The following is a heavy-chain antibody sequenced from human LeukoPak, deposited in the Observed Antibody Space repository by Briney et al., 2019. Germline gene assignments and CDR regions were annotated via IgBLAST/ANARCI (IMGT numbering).Heavy chain of an antibody. D-gene: IGHD6-19*01. Sequence: HTGGSLRLSCAASGFTFSSYEMNWVRQAPGKGLEWVSYISSSGSTIYYADSVKGRFTISRDNAKNSLYLQMNSLRAEDTAVYYCARALYSSGWYTYYFDYWGQGTLVTVSS. V-gene: IGHV3-48*03. CDR1: GFTFSSYE. CDR3: ARALYSSGWYTYYFDY. CDR2: ISSSGSTI. J-gene: IGHJ4*02.